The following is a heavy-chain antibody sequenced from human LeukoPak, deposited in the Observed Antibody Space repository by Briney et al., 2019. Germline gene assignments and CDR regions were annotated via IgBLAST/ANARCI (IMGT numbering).Heavy chain of an antibody. CDR2: ILSDGSKE. J-gene: IGHJ4*02. CDR3: ARVPGNYDILTGYYI. D-gene: IGHD3-9*01. V-gene: IGHV3-33*01. Sequence: GGSLRLSCAASGFTFSSYGMHWVRQAPGKGLEWVAVILSDGSKEFYTDSVKGRFTISRDNAKNTLYLQMNSLRAEDTAVYYCARVPGNYDILTGYYIWGQGTLVTVSS. CDR1: GFTFSSYG.